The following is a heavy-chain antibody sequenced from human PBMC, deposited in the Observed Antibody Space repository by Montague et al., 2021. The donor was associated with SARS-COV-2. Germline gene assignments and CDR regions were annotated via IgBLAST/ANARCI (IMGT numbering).Heavy chain of an antibody. D-gene: IGHD4-17*01. V-gene: IGHV4-59*02. J-gene: IGHJ4*02. CDR3: ARENTVTTFGGPYYIDS. CDR2: IYDSGST. Sequence: SETLSLTCIVSGSSVSSYYWSWIRQPPGKGLEWIGYIYDSGSTNXXPSLKSRVTISVDTSKNQFSLKLSSVTAADTAVYYCARENTVTTFGGPYYIDSWGQGTLVTVSA. CDR1: GSSVSSYY.